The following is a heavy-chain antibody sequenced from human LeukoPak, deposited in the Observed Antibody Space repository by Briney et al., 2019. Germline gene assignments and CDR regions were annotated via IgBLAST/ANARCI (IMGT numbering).Heavy chain of an antibody. CDR2: ISSGGSTV. V-gene: IGHV3-11*04. J-gene: IGHJ3*02. Sequence: GGSLRLSCAGSGFSLSDYYMSWIRQAPGKGLEWVSYISSGGSTVYYADSVKGRFTISRDNAKNSLYLQMNSLRAEDTAVYYCATDIVVVPAAIGVAFDIWGQGTMVTVSS. CDR1: GFSLSDYY. CDR3: ATDIVVVPAAIGVAFDI. D-gene: IGHD2-2*01.